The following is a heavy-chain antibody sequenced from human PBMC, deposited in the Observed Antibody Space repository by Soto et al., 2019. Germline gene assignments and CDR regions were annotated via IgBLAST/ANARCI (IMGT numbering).Heavy chain of an antibody. J-gene: IGHJ5*02. Sequence: SETLSLTCTVSGGSITGHYWNWIRKPAGKGLEWIGRIYSTGTTNFNPSLKSRVTMSVDTSKNQFSLKLSSVTAADTAVYYCARDNWFDPWGQGTPVTVSS. V-gene: IGHV4-4*07. CDR2: IYSTGTT. CDR1: GGSITGHY. CDR3: ARDNWFDP.